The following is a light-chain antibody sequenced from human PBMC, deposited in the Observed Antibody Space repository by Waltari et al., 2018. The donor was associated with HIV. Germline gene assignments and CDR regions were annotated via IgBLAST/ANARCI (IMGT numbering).Light chain of an antibody. CDR1: QSIRNW. J-gene: IGKJ4*01. CDR2: KAS. V-gene: IGKV1-5*03. CDR3: QQYSSDPLT. Sequence: DIQMTQSLSTLSASVGDKIIITCRASQSIRNWLAWFQQKPGKAPKLLIYKASNLESGVPSMFSGSGSGTEFTLTINSLQPDDFATYFCQQYSSDPLTFGRGARVEVK.